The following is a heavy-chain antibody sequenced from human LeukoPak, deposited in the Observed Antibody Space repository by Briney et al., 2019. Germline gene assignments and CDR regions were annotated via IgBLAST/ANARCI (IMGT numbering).Heavy chain of an antibody. CDR3: AREASGSYYMDV. J-gene: IGHJ6*03. D-gene: IGHD3-10*01. V-gene: IGHV1-8*01. Sequence: ASVKVSCKASGYTFTSYDINWVRQATGQGLEWMGWMNSNSGNAGYAQKFQGRVTMTRNTSISTAYMELSSLRSEDTAVYYCAREASGSYYMDVWGKGTTVTVSS. CDR1: GYTFTSYD. CDR2: MNSNSGNA.